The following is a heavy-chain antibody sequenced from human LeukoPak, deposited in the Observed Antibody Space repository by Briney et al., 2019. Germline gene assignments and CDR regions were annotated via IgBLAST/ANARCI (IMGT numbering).Heavy chain of an antibody. J-gene: IGHJ4*02. Sequence: SETLSLTCTVSGGSISSGSYYWSWIRQPAGKGLEWIGRIYTSGSTNYNPSLKSRVTISVDTSKNQFSLKLSSVTAADTAVYYCARATIFVPPDYWGQGTLVTVSS. CDR2: IYTSGST. V-gene: IGHV4-61*02. CDR3: ARATIFVPPDY. CDR1: GGSISSGSYY. D-gene: IGHD3-3*01.